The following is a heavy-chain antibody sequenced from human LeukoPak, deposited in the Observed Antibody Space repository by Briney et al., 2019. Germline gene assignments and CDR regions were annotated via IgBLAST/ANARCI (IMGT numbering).Heavy chain of an antibody. CDR2: VYPGDSDT. D-gene: IGHD6-19*01. J-gene: IGHJ4*02. V-gene: IGHV5-51*01. CDR3: ARQTVTGLFYFDY. CDR1: GYSFTNYW. Sequence: GESLKISCKGSGYSFTNYWIGWVRQKPGKGLEWMGIVYPGDSDTRYTPSFQGQVTISADKSITTAYLQWRSLKAADSAMYFCARQTVTGLFYFDYWGQGTLVTVSS.